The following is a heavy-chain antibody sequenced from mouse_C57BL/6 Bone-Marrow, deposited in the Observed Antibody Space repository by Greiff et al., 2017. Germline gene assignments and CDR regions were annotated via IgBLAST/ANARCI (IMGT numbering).Heavy chain of an antibody. Sequence: EVMLVESGGDLVKPGGSLKLSCAASGFTFSSYGMSWVRQTPDKRLEWVATISSGGSYTDYPDSVKGRFTISRDNAKNTLYLQMSSLKSEDTAMYYCARELRRYYYAMDYWGQGTSGTVSS. V-gene: IGHV5-6*02. J-gene: IGHJ4*01. CDR2: ISSGGSYT. CDR3: ARELRRYYYAMDY. CDR1: GFTFSSYG. D-gene: IGHD1-2*01.